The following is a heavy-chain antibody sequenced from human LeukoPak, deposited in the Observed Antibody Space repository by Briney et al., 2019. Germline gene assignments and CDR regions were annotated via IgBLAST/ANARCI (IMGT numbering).Heavy chain of an antibody. V-gene: IGHV4-30-2*01. Sequence: KSSETLSLTCAVSGGSISSGGYSWSWIRQPPGKGLEWIGYIYHSGSTNYNPSLKSRVTISVDTSKNQFSLKLSSVTAADTAVYYCARVVPTGRYCSSTSCYRDDDAFDIWGQGTMVTVSS. CDR2: IYHSGST. CDR1: GGSISSGGYS. J-gene: IGHJ3*02. CDR3: ARVVPTGRYCSSTSCYRDDDAFDI. D-gene: IGHD2-2*02.